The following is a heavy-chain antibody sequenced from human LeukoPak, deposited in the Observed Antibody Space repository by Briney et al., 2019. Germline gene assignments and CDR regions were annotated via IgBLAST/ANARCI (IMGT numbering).Heavy chain of an antibody. Sequence: GGSLRLSCAASGFTFSSYEMNWVRQAPGKGLEWVSYISSSGSTIYYADSVKGRFTISRDNAKNSLYLQMNSLRAEDTAVYYCARGKLELRGYYFDYWGQGTLDTVSS. D-gene: IGHD1-7*01. V-gene: IGHV3-48*03. CDR1: GFTFSSYE. CDR3: ARGKLELRGYYFDY. CDR2: ISSSGSTI. J-gene: IGHJ4*02.